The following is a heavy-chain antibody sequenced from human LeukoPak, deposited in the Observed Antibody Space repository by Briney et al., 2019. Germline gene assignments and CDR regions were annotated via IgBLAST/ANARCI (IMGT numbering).Heavy chain of an antibody. CDR3: AGSGIAAAGTNWFDP. CDR2: IYHSGST. D-gene: IGHD6-13*01. J-gene: IGHJ5*02. CDR1: GYSISSGYY. Sequence: SETLSFTCTVSGYSISSGYYWGWIRQPPGKGLEWIGSIYHSGSTYYNPSLKSRVTISVDTSKNQFSLKLSSVTAADTAVYYCAGSGIAAAGTNWFDPWGQGTLVTVSS. V-gene: IGHV4-38-2*02.